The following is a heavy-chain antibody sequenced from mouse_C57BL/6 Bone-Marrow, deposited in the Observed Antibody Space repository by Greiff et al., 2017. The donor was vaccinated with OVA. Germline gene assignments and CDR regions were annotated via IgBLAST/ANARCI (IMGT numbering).Heavy chain of an antibody. D-gene: IGHD3-3*01. CDR1: GYTFTDYE. Sequence: VQLQESGAELVRPGASVTLSCKASGYTFTDYEMNWVKQTPVHGLEWIGAIDPETGGTAYNQKFKGKAILTADKSSSTAYMELRSLTSEDSAVYYCTEGRFAYWGQGTLVTVSA. CDR2: IDPETGGT. V-gene: IGHV1-15*01. J-gene: IGHJ3*01. CDR3: TEGRFAY.